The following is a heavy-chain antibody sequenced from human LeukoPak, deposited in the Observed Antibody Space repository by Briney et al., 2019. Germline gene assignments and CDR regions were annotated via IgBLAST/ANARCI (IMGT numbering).Heavy chain of an antibody. CDR2: INPDSGGT. D-gene: IGHD1-1*01. Sequence: ASVKVSCKASGYTFTGYYMHWVRQAPGQGLEWMGWINPDSGGTNYAQKFQDRVTMTRDTSISTAYMELSRLRSDDTAVYYCARCRGWNDPYDAFDIWGQGTMVTVSS. CDR1: GYTFTGYY. J-gene: IGHJ3*02. CDR3: ARCRGWNDPYDAFDI. V-gene: IGHV1-2*02.